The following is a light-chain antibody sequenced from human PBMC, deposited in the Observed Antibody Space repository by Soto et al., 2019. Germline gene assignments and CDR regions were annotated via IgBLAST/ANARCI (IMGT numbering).Light chain of an antibody. CDR1: QSIGSY. V-gene: IGKV1-39*01. CDR2: AAT. Sequence: DIPMTQSPSSLSASVGDRVTITCRASQSIGSYLNCFQQKPGKAPKLLIYAATSLQSGVPSRFSGSGSGTDFTRTISSLQPQDFATYYCQESYSVPFFSFGPGTKVNI. CDR3: QESYSVPFFS. J-gene: IGKJ3*01.